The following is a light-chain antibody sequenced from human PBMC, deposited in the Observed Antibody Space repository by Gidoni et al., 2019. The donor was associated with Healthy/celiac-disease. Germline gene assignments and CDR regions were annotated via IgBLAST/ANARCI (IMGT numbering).Light chain of an antibody. CDR2: RIS. J-gene: IGKJ5*01. V-gene: IGKV3-15*01. CDR1: QAVGSN. CDR3: QQYSQWPIT. Sequence: LLLTQSPVTLSGSPGERATLSCRASQAVGSNYLAWYQQKPGQAPRLLIFRISTRATDIPDRFSGSGSGTEFTLTINSLQSEDYAVYYCQQYSQWPITFGQXTRLEIK.